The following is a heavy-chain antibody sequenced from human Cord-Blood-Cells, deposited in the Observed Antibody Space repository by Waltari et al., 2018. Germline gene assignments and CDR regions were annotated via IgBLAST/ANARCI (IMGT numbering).Heavy chain of an antibody. Sequence: QVQLVQSGAEVKKPGASVKVSCKASGYTFTSYDINWVRQATGQGLEWMGWMNPNSGNTGYAQKFQGRVTMTRNTSISTAYMELSSLRSEDTAVYYCARVPANSGSYHFDYWGQGTLVTVSS. CDR2: MNPNSGNT. CDR1: GYTFTSYD. CDR3: ARVPANSGSYHFDY. V-gene: IGHV1-8*01. J-gene: IGHJ4*02. D-gene: IGHD1-26*01.